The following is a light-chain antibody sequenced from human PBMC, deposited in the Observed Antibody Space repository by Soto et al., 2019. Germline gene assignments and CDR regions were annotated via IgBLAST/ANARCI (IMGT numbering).Light chain of an antibody. CDR1: QSISNW. CDR3: QQYNSYSWT. CDR2: KAS. J-gene: IGKJ1*01. V-gene: IGKV1-5*03. Sequence: DIQITRSPATVSASVGDRVTITCRANQSISNWLAWYQKKPGKVPKLLIYKASNLDYGVPSRFSGSGSGTEFTLTISSLQPDDFATYYCQQYNSYSWTFGQGTKVDIK.